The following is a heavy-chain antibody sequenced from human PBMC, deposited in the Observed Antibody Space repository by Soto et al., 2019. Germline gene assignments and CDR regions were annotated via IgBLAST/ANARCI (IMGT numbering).Heavy chain of an antibody. CDR2: ISYDGSNK. CDR1: GFTFSSYG. J-gene: IGHJ4*02. CDR3: AKDALDATMIVVVISYFDY. Sequence: QVQLVESGGGVVQPGRSLRLSCASSGFTFSSYGMHWVRQAPGKGLEWVAVISYDGSNKYYADSVKARFTISRDNSKNTLYLQMNSLRAEDTAVYYCAKDALDATMIVVVISYFDYWGQGTLVTVSS. D-gene: IGHD3-22*01. V-gene: IGHV3-30*18.